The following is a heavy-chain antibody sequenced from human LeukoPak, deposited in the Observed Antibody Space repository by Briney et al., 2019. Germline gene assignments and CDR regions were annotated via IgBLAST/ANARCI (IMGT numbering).Heavy chain of an antibody. Sequence: GGSLRLSCAASGFTFSKAWMSWVREAPGKGLEWVGRIKSKTDGGTTDYAAPVKDRFTISRDDSKNTLYLQMNSLKTEDTAVYYCAWHYYDYWGQGTLVTVSS. J-gene: IGHJ4*02. CDR1: GFTFSKAW. V-gene: IGHV3-15*01. CDR2: IKSKTDGGTT. CDR3: AWHYYDY.